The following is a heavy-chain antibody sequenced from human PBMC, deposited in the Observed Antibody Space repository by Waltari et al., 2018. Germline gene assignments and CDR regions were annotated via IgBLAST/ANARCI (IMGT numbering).Heavy chain of an antibody. Sequence: QVQLVQAGAEVKKPGASVKVSCKASGGTFSSYAISWVRQAPGQGLEWMGGIIPICGTANYAQKFQGRVTITADESTSTAYRELSSLRSEDTAVYYCARDHPYTWDAMEGGYWGQGTLVTVSS. J-gene: IGHJ4*02. D-gene: IGHD2-2*01. CDR2: IIPICGTA. CDR1: GGTFSSYA. CDR3: ARDHPYTWDAMEGGY. V-gene: IGHV1-69*13.